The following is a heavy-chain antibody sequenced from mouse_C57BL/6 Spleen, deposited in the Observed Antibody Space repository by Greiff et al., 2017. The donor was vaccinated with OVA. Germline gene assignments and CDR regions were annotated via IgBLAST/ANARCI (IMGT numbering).Heavy chain of an antibody. Sequence: QVQLKQPGAELVRPGSSVKLSCKASGYTFTSYWMHWVKQRPIQGLEWIGNIDPSDSETHYNQKFKDKATLTVDKSSSTAYMQLSSLTSEDSAVYYCARSTPNWYFDVWGTGTTVTVSS. V-gene: IGHV1-52*01. CDR1: GYTFTSYW. CDR2: IDPSDSET. J-gene: IGHJ1*03. CDR3: ARSTPNWYFDV.